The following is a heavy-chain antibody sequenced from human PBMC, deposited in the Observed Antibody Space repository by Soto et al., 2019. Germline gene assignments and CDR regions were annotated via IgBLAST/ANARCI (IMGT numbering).Heavy chain of an antibody. CDR3: ARDDCNGGSCEGGHYLDL. CDR1: DYIFLAYG. Sequence: QVQLVQSGPEVKKAGASVKVSCTAPTDYIFLAYGFDWVRQAPGQGLEWMGWISPKFGRTNYARTLQDRVTMTTDVSTNSVSMELRDLRSYDKDVYYCARDDCNGGSCEGGHYLDLWGRGTPISVSS. J-gene: IGHJ2*01. CDR2: ISPKFGRT. D-gene: IGHD2-15*01. V-gene: IGHV1-18*01.